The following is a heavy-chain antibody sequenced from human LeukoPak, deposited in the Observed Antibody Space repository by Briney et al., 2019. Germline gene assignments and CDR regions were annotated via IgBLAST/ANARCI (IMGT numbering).Heavy chain of an antibody. CDR1: GASISNIGYY. CDR2: IY. D-gene: IGHD3-16*01. Sequence: SETLSLTCIVSGASISNIGYYWGWFRQPLGKGLEWIGNIYFGGHTQYSGKTYYRPSLKSRVTIFVDTSKNQFSLKLTSVTAADTAVYFCAKGGRLPGYWGQGTLVTVSS. J-gene: IGHJ4*02. V-gene: IGHV4-61*05. CDR3: AKGGRLPGY.